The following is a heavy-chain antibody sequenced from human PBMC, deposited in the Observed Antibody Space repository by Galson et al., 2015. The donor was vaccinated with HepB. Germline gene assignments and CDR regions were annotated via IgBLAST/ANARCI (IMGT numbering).Heavy chain of an antibody. CDR2: IKQDGSEK. Sequence: SLRLSCAASGFTFSSYWMSWVRQAPGKGLEWVANIKQDGSEKYYVDSVKGRFTISRDNAKNSLYLQMNSLRAEDTAVYYCARVRVVAAPFPRTYLAYWGQGTLVTASP. J-gene: IGHJ4*02. D-gene: IGHD2-15*01. CDR1: GFTFSSYW. V-gene: IGHV3-7*01. CDR3: ARVRVVAAPFPRTYLAY.